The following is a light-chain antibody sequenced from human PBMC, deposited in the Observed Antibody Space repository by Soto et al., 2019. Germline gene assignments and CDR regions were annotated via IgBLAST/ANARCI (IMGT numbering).Light chain of an antibody. J-gene: IGKJ1*01. CDR2: GAS. Sequence: DIVLTQSPGTLSLSPGESATLSCRASQSVSSNYLAWYQQKPGQAPRLLIHGASTRATGVPDRFSGSGSGTDLTLTISRLEPEDFAVYYCQQYGSSTGTFGQGT. CDR1: QSVSSNY. CDR3: QQYGSSTGT. V-gene: IGKV3-20*01.